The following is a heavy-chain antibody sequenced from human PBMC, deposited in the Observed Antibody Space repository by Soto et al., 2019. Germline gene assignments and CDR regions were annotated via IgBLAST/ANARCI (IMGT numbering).Heavy chain of an antibody. CDR3: ARLKRDGYNYSPLYY. V-gene: IGHV5-51*01. CDR2: IYPGDSDT. D-gene: IGHD5-12*01. CDR1: GYSFTSYW. J-gene: IGHJ4*02. Sequence: PGESLKISCQGSGYSFTSYWIGWVRQMPGKGLEWMGIIYPGDSDTRYSPSFQGQVTISADKSISTAYLQWSSLKASDTAMYYCARLKRDGYNYSPLYYWGQGTLVTVSS.